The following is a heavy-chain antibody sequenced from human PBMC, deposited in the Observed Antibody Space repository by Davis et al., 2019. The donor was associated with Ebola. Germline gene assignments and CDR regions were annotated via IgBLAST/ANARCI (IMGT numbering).Heavy chain of an antibody. CDR1: GYTFTSYG. D-gene: IGHD1-7*01. CDR2: ISAYNGNT. Sequence: AASVKVSCKASGYTFTSYGISWVRQAPGQGLEWMGWISAYNGNTNYAQKLQGRVTMTTDTSTSTAYMELRSLRSDDTAVYYCARGWDYLYHYYGMDVWGQGTTVTVSS. CDR3: ARGWDYLYHYYGMDV. J-gene: IGHJ6*02. V-gene: IGHV1-18*01.